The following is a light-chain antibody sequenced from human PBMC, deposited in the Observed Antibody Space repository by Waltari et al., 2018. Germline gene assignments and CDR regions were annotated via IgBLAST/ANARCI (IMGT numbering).Light chain of an antibody. V-gene: IGKV3-20*01. CDR2: AAS. J-gene: IGKJ1*01. CDR3: QNHERLPAT. Sequence: EIVLTQSPGTLSLSPGERATLSCRASQSIGKYLVWYQQKPGQDPRLLIYAASSRAAGVPDRFSGSGSWTDFSLTISRLEPEDFAVYYCQNHERLPATFGQGTKVEIK. CDR1: QSIGKY.